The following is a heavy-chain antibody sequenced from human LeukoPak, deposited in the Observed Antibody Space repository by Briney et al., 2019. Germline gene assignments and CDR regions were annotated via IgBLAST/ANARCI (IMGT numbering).Heavy chain of an antibody. V-gene: IGHV3-21*01. CDR3: ARAGSVYDYDY. Sequence: GGSLRLSCAASGFTFSSYSMNWVRQAPGKGLEWVSYISSSSSNISYADSVKGRFTISRDTAKNSLYLQMNSLRAEDTAVYYCARAGSVYDYDYWGQGTLVTVSS. CDR1: GFTFSSYS. J-gene: IGHJ4*02. D-gene: IGHD5/OR15-5a*01. CDR2: ISSSSSNI.